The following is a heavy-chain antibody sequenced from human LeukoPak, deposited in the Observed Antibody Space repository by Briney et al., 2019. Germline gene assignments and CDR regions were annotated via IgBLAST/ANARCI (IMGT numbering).Heavy chain of an antibody. D-gene: IGHD1-1*01. CDR1: GFTFSSYA. J-gene: IGHJ4*02. V-gene: IGHV3-23*01. CDR2: ISGSGGST. Sequence: QPGGSLRLSCAASGFTFSSYAMSWVRQAPGKGLEWVSAISGSGGSTYYADSVKGRFTISRDNSKNTLYLQMNSLRAEDTAVYYCAKDLRSTETTGRRGPFDYWGQGTLVTVSS. CDR3: AKDLRSTETTGRRGPFDY.